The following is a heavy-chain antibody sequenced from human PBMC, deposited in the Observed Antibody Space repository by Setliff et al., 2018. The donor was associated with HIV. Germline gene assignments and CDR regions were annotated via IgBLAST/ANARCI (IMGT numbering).Heavy chain of an antibody. CDR3: AREPCSGGSCYSGYFDY. D-gene: IGHD2-15*01. CDR1: GFTFSNYW. Sequence: PGGSLRLSCAASGFTFSNYWMHWVRQAPGKGLEWVSLIYSGGDTYYADSVKGRFTISRDNSKNMLYLQMNNLRADDTAVYYCAREPCSGGSCYSGYFDYWGQGTLVTVSS. J-gene: IGHJ4*02. CDR2: IYSGGDT. V-gene: IGHV3-66*02.